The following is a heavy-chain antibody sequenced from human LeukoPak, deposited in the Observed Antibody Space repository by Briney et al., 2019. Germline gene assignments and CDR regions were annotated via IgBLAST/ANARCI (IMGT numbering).Heavy chain of an antibody. CDR2: ISGSGGST. CDR1: GGTFSSYA. J-gene: IGHJ4*02. V-gene: IGHV3-23*01. Sequence: ASVKVSCKASGGTFSSYAMSWVRQAPGKGLEWVSAISGSGGSTYYADSVKGRFTISRDNSKNTLYLQMNSLRAEDTAVYYCAKVVVAVAEYYFDYWGQGTLVTVSS. D-gene: IGHD6-19*01. CDR3: AKVVVAVAEYYFDY.